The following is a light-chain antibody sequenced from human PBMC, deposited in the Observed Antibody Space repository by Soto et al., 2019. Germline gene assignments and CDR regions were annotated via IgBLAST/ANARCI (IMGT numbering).Light chain of an antibody. Sequence: QSALTQPASVSGSPGQSVTISCTGTSSNVGAYNYVSWYQQHPGQAPKLMISDVSNRPSGVSNRFSGSKSGNTASLTISGLQAEDDADYYCNSYRCSSTVYVFGTGTKVTVL. CDR3: NSYRCSSTVYV. CDR2: DVS. V-gene: IGLV2-14*03. J-gene: IGLJ1*01. CDR1: SSNVGAYNY.